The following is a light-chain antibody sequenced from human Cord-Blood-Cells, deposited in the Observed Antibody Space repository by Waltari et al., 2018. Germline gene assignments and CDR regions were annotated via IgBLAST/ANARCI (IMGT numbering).Light chain of an antibody. V-gene: IGLV6-57*01. Sequence: NFMLTQPHSVSESPGKTVTISCTRSRGRIARNYVPWYQQRPGSSPTTVIYEDNQRPSGVPDRFSGSIDSSSNSASLTISGLKTEDEADYYCQSYDSSNQVFGGGTKLTVL. CDR3: QSYDSSNQV. CDR1: RGRIARNY. J-gene: IGLJ3*02. CDR2: EDN.